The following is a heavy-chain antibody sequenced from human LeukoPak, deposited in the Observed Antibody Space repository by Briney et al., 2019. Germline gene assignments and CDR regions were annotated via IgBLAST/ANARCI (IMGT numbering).Heavy chain of an antibody. CDR2: ISGSGGST. CDR1: GFTFSSYA. CDR3: AKDTTRSGSSRRDY. Sequence: GGSLRLSCAASGFTFSSYAMSWVRQAPGKGLEWVSAISGSGGSTYYADSVKGRFTISRDNSKNTLYLQMNSLRAEDTAVYYCAKDTTRSGSSRRDYWGQGTLVTVSS. D-gene: IGHD1-26*01. J-gene: IGHJ4*02. V-gene: IGHV3-23*01.